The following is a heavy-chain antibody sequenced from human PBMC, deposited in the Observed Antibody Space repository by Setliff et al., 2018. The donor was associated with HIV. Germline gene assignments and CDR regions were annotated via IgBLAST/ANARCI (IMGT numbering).Heavy chain of an antibody. CDR3: ASRVYYYDSNNFLREEGFDP. J-gene: IGHJ5*02. D-gene: IGHD3-22*01. CDR1: GGSISSGGYS. CDR2: IYHSGST. Sequence: SETLSLTCAVSGGSISSGGYSWSWIRQPPGKGLEWIGYIYHSGSTYYNPSLKSRVTISVDRSKNQFSLKLSSVTAADTAVYYCASRVYYYDSNNFLREEGFDPWGQGTLVTVSS. V-gene: IGHV4-30-2*01.